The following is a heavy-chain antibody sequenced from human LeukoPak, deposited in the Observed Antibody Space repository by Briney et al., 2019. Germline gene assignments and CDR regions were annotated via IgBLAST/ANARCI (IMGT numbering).Heavy chain of an antibody. V-gene: IGHV3-21*01. CDR2: ISSSSSYI. Sequence: GGSLRLSCAASGFTFSSYSMNWVRQAPGKGLEWVSSISSSSSYINYADSVKGRFTISRDNAKNSLYLQMNSLRAEDTAVYYCARVSLHCTNGVCYDYWGQGTLVTVSS. CDR3: ARVSLHCTNGVCYDY. D-gene: IGHD2-8*01. J-gene: IGHJ4*02. CDR1: GFTFSSYS.